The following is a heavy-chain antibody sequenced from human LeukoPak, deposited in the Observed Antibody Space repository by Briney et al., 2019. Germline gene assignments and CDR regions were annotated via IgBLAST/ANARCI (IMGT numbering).Heavy chain of an antibody. Sequence: GGSLRLSCAASGFTFSSYEMNWVRQAPGKGLEWVSYISSSGSTIYYADSVKGRFTISRDNSKNTLYLQMNSLRAEDTAVYYCAKAYYDILVGAFDIWGQGTMVTVSS. V-gene: IGHV3-48*03. CDR2: ISSSGSTI. CDR3: AKAYYDILVGAFDI. J-gene: IGHJ3*02. CDR1: GFTFSSYE. D-gene: IGHD3-9*01.